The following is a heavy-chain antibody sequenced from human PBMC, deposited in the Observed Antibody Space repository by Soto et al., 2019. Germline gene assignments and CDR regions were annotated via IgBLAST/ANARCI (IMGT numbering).Heavy chain of an antibody. CDR1: GYTFTSYG. V-gene: IGHV1-18*01. CDR2: ISAYNGNT. D-gene: IGHD1-26*01. CDR3: AREEVTMTLGSSDY. J-gene: IGHJ4*02. Sequence: ASVKVSCKASGYTFTSYGISWVRQAPGQGLEWMGWISAYNGNTNYAQKLQGRVTMTTDTSTSTAYTELRSLRSDDTAVYYCAREEVTMTLGSSDYWGQGTLVTVSS.